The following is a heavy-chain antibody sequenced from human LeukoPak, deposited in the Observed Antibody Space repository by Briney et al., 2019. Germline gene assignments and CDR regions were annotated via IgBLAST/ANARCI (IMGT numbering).Heavy chain of an antibody. D-gene: IGHD4-17*01. CDR2: ISSSSSYI. CDR3: ARRSFTVTTPY. J-gene: IGHJ4*02. CDR1: GFTFSSYA. V-gene: IGHV3-21*01. Sequence: GGSLRLSCAASGFTFSSYAMSWVRQAPGKGLEWVSSISSSSSYIYYADSVKGRFTISRDNAKNSLYLQMNSLRAEDTAVYYCARRSFTVTTPYWGQGTLVTVSS.